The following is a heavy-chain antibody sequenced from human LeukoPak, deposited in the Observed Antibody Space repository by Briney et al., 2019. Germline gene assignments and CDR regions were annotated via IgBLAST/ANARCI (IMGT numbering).Heavy chain of an antibody. CDR3: AGRSYSSGFYYFDY. J-gene: IGHJ4*02. Sequence: PSETLSLTCTVSGGSITSYYWSWIRQSPGKGLEWIGYIYYSGSTNYNPSLKSRVTISVDTSKNQFSLKLSSVTAADTAVYYCAGRSYSSGFYYFDYWGQGTMVTVSS. D-gene: IGHD6-25*01. CDR1: GGSITSYY. V-gene: IGHV4-59*08. CDR2: IYYSGST.